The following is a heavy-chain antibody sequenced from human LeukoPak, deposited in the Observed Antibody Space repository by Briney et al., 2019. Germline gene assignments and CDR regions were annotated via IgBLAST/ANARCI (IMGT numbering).Heavy chain of an antibody. Sequence: GGSLRLSCAPSGFTFSSYAMTWVRQAPGKGLEWVSALSASGTATYYADSVQGRFSISRDNSKNTLFLQMNSLSAEDTAIYHCARYLNSASWYFDLWGRGTLVTVSS. CDR2: LSASGTAT. CDR1: GFTFSSYA. D-gene: IGHD1-7*01. CDR3: ARYLNSASWYFDL. V-gene: IGHV3-23*01. J-gene: IGHJ2*01.